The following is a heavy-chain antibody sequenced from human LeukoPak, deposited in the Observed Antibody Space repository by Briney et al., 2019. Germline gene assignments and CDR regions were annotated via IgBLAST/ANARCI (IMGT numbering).Heavy chain of an antibody. Sequence: SQTLSLTCTVSGGSISSGDYYWSWIRQPPGKGLEWIGYIYYSGSTYYNPSLKSRVTISVDTSKNQFSLKLSSVTAADTAVYYCARELFSARDYYDSSGYNWCFDLWGRGTLVTVSS. CDR1: GGSISSGDYY. V-gene: IGHV4-30-4*08. CDR2: IYYSGST. J-gene: IGHJ2*01. D-gene: IGHD3-22*01. CDR3: ARELFSARDYYDSSGYNWCFDL.